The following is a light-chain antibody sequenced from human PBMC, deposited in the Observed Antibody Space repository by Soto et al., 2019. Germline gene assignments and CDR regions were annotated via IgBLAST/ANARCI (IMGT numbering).Light chain of an antibody. CDR2: AAS. V-gene: IGKV1-39*01. Sequence: DIQMTQSPSSLSASVGDRVTITCRASQSISSYLNWYQQKPGKAPKLLIYAASSLQSGVPSRFSGSGSGTDFTLTISSLQPEDFATYYCQQSDSTPALTCGGGTKVDIK. CDR1: QSISSY. CDR3: QQSDSTPALT. J-gene: IGKJ4*01.